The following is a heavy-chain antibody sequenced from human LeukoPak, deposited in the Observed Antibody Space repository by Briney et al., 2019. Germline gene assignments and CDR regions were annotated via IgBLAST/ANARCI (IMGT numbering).Heavy chain of an antibody. Sequence: SETLSLTCAVYGGSFSGYYWSWIRQPPGKGLEWIASINYSGSTYYNPSIKSRVTISVDTSENQFSLKLSSVTAADTAVYYCARYVVYGSGKYYFDYWGQGTLVTVSS. CDR3: ARYVVYGSGKYYFDY. CDR1: GGSFSGYY. V-gene: IGHV4-34*01. D-gene: IGHD3-10*01. CDR2: INYSGST. J-gene: IGHJ4*02.